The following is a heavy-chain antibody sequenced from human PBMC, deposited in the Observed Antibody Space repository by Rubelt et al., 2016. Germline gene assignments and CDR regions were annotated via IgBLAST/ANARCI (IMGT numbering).Heavy chain of an antibody. CDR3: ARDRTPSGYDSGMDV. D-gene: IGHD5-12*01. Sequence: GLEWSGSIYSSGSTNYNASLKCRVTISIDRSKTQFSLNLRSVTAEDTAVYYCARDRTPSGYDSGMDVWGQGTTVTVS. J-gene: IGHJ6*02. CDR2: IYSSGST. V-gene: IGHV4-59*01.